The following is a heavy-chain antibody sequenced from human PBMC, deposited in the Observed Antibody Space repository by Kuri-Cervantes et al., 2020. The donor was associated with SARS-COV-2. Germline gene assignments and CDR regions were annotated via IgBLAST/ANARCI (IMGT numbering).Heavy chain of an antibody. D-gene: IGHD6-13*01. CDR1: GGSISSYY. CDR3: ASSSRAGTHFDY. J-gene: IGHJ4*02. V-gene: IGHV4-59*01. Sequence: SETLSLTCTVSGGSISSYYWSWIRQPPGKGLEWIGYIYYSGSTNYNPSLKSRVTISVDTSKNQFSLKLSSVTAADTAVYYCASSSRAGTHFDYWGQGTLVTVSS. CDR2: IYYSGST.